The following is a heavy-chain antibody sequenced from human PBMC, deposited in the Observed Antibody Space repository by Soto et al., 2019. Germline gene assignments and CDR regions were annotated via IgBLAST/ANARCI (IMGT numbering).Heavy chain of an antibody. D-gene: IGHD5-18*01. CDR1: GFTFSDSA. CDR2: IRSKVNTYAT. CDR3: TRRRDWTAMDPLDY. J-gene: IGHJ4*02. Sequence: EVQLVESGGGLVQPGGSLKLSCVASGFTFSDSAMHWVRQASGKGLEWVGRIRSKVNTYATIYAESVKGRFTISRDDSMNTAYLQMNSLKTEDTAVYYCTRRRDWTAMDPLDYWGQGTLVTVSS. V-gene: IGHV3-73*02.